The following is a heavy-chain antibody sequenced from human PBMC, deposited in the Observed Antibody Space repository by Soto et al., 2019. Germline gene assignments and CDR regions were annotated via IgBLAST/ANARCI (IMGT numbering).Heavy chain of an antibody. CDR2: INPNSGGT. D-gene: IGHD3-10*01. V-gene: IGHV1-2*04. CDR3: ARGITMVRGVIAYYFDY. J-gene: IGHJ4*02. Sequence: GASVKVSCKASGYTFTGYYMHWVRQAPGQGLEWMGWINPNSGGTNYAQKFQGWVTMTRDTSISTAYMELSRLRSDDTAVYYCARGITMVRGVIAYYFDYWGQGTLVTVSS. CDR1: GYTFTGYY.